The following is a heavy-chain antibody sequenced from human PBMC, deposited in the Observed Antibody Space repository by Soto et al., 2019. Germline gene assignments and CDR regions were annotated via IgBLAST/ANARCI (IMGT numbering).Heavy chain of an antibody. D-gene: IGHD4-17*01. CDR2: IWYDGSNK. J-gene: IGHJ4*02. V-gene: IGHV3-33*06. CDR1: GFTFSSYG. CDR3: AKGTGATVTTPIDY. Sequence: GGSLRLSCAASGFTFSSYGIHWVRQAPGKGLEWVAVIWYDGSNKYYADSVKGRFTISRDNSKNTLYLQMNSLRAEDTAVYYCAKGTGATVTTPIDYWGQGTLVTVSS.